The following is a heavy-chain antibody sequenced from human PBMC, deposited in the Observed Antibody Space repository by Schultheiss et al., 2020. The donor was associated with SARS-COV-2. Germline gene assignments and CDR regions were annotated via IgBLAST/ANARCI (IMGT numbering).Heavy chain of an antibody. CDR3: AKVLRGNSYYYGSGSYGI. CDR2: ISYDGSNK. V-gene: IGHV3-30*07. J-gene: IGHJ3*02. CDR1: GLTFSSYA. Sequence: GGSLRLSCAASGLTFSSYAMHWVRQAPGKGLEWVAVISYDGSNKYYADSVKGRFTISRDNSKNTLYLQMNSLRAEDTAVYYCAKVLRGNSYYYGSGSYGIWGQGTMVTVSS. D-gene: IGHD3-10*01.